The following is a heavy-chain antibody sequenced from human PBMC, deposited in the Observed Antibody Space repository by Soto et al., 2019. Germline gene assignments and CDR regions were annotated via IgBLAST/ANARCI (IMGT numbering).Heavy chain of an antibody. J-gene: IGHJ4*02. V-gene: IGHV4-30-2*01. CDR3: ARWVEVSLDYFDS. D-gene: IGHD2-15*01. CDR1: GGSISSGGYS. Sequence: SETLSLTCAVSGGSISSGGYSWSWIRQPPGKGLEWIGYIYHSGSTYYNPSLKSRVTISVDRSKNQFSLYLNSVTAADTAVYYCARWVEVSLDYFDSWGQGTPVTVS. CDR2: IYHSGST.